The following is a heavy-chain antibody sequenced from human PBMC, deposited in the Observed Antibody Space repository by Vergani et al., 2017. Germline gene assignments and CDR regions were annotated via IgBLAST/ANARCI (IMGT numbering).Heavy chain of an antibody. D-gene: IGHD6-6*01. CDR2: ISGSGVSA. J-gene: IGHJ4*02. CDR1: EFTFSNYA. CDR3: AKGYSSSSGGAFDY. V-gene: IGHV3-23*01. Sequence: EVQLLESGGGLVQPGGSLRLTCAASEFTFSNYAMNWVRQAPGKGLEWVSGISGSGVSAYYTDSVKGRFTISRDNSKNMLFLQMNNLRTEDTALYYCAKGYSSSSGGAFDYWGQGTLVTVSS.